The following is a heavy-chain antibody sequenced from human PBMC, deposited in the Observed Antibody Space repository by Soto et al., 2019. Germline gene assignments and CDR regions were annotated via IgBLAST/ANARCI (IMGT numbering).Heavy chain of an antibody. CDR2: ISYDGSNK. D-gene: IGHD6-19*01. CDR1: GFTFSSYG. CDR3: AKSQHSSGWSD. V-gene: IGHV3-30*18. Sequence: QVQLVESGGGVVQPGRYLRLSCAASGFTFSSYGMHWVRQAPGKGLEWVAVISYDGSNKYYADSVKGRFTISRDNSKNTLYLQMNSLRAEDTAVYYCAKSQHSSGWSDWGQGTLVTVSS. J-gene: IGHJ4*02.